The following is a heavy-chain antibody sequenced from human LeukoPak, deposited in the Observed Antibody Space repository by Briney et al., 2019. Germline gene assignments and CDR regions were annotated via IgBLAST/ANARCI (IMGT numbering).Heavy chain of an antibody. CDR3: ARLGSIAAAGTPDY. J-gene: IGHJ4*02. V-gene: IGHV3-11*06. Sequence: PGGSLRLSCAASRFIFSDYYMTWVRQAPGKGLEWLAYISGSGSDTNYADSVKGRFTTSRDNANNSLYLQMNSLRAEVSAVYYCARLGSIAAAGTPDYWGQGTLVTVSS. D-gene: IGHD6-13*01. CDR1: RFIFSDYY. CDR2: ISGSGSDT.